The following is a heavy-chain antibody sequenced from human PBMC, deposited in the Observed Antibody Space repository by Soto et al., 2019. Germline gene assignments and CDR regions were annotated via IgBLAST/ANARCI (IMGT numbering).Heavy chain of an antibody. V-gene: IGHV3-23*01. Sequence: PSGSLSLSCAVSGFTFSSYALRWVQKAPGKGLECVSAISGSGGSTYYADSVKGRFTISRDNSKNTLYLQMNSLRAEDTAVYYCAKDRRVVAATLSIGYGMDVWGQGTTVTVSS. CDR1: GFTFSSYA. D-gene: IGHD2-15*01. J-gene: IGHJ6*02. CDR2: ISGSGGST. CDR3: AKDRRVVAATLSIGYGMDV.